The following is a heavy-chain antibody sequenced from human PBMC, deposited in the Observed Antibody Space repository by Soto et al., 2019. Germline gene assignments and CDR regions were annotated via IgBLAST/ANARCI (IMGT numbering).Heavy chain of an antibody. D-gene: IGHD3-3*01. CDR2: ISAYNGNT. CDR1: GYTFTSYG. J-gene: IGHJ4*02. Sequence: QVQLVQSGAEVKKPGASVKVSCKASGYTFTSYGISWVRQAPGQGLEWMGWISAYNGNTNYAQKLQGRVTMTTDTSTSTAYMELRRLRSDDTAVYYCARCGAEAYYDFWSGYYIDYWGQGTLVTVSS. CDR3: ARCGAEAYYDFWSGYYIDY. V-gene: IGHV1-18*01.